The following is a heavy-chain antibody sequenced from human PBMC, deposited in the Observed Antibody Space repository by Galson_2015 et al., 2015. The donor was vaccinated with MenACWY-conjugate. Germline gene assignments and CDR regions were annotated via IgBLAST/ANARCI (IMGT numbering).Heavy chain of an antibody. CDR2: FDPEDGET. CDR3: ATGGIRGDAFDI. Sequence: SVKVSCKASGGTFSSYAISWVRQAPGKGLEWMGGFDPEDGETIYAQKFQGRVTMTEDTSTDTAYMELSSLRSEDTAVYYCATGGIRGDAFDIWGQGTMVTVSS. CDR1: GGTFSSYA. V-gene: IGHV1-24*01. J-gene: IGHJ3*02. D-gene: IGHD3-3*02.